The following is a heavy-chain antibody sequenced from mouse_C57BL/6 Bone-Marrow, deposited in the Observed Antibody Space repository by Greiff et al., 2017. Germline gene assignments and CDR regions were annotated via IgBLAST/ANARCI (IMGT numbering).Heavy chain of an antibody. V-gene: IGHV5-12*01. CDR1: GFTFSDYY. CDR2: ISNGGGST. CDR3: ARYITTVVDY. J-gene: IGHJ2*01. Sequence: EVQLVESGGGLVQPGGSLKLSCAASGFTFSDYYMYWVRQTPEQRLEWVAYISNGGGSTYYPYTVKGRFTISRDNAKNTLYLQMSRLKSEDTAMYYCARYITTVVDYWGQGTTLTVSS. D-gene: IGHD1-1*01.